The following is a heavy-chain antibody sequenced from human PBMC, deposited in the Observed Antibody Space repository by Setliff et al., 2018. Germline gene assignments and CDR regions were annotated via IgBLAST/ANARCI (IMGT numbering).Heavy chain of an antibody. CDR1: GDSISSTYH. V-gene: IGHV4-38-2*02. CDR2: IYHSGNT. J-gene: IGHJ5*02. D-gene: IGHD6-19*01. CDR3: AVDHVTNIAESGYGYTRIDP. Sequence: SETLSLTCNVSGDSISSTYHWGWIRQSPGKGLEWIGTIYHSGNTDYNPSLKSRVTISLDTSRNQFSLNLTSVTAADTAVYYCAVDHVTNIAESGYGYTRIDPWGQGIPVTVSS.